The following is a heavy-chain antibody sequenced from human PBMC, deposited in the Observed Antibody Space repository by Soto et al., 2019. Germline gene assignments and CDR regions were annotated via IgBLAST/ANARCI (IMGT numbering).Heavy chain of an antibody. J-gene: IGHJ4*02. CDR3: AISQDRGGRTTFIY. CDR1: GFTFDDNA. V-gene: IGHV3-9*01. Sequence: GGSLRLSCAVSGFTFDDNAMHWVWQSPEKGLEWVSGINWKSDIGYADSVKGRFTIPRDNAENSLYLQMNSLRAEDTALYYCAISQDRGGRTTFIYWGQGTQVTVSS. CDR2: INWKSDI. D-gene: IGHD3-16*01.